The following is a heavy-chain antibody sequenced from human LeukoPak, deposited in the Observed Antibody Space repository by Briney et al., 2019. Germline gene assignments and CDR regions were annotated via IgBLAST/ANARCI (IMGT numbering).Heavy chain of an antibody. Sequence: GGSLRLSCAASGFTFSSYWMSWVRQAPGKGLEWVANIKQDGSEKYYVDSVKGRFTISRDNTKKSLYLQMNSLRAEETAVYYCARDYGTPYGPWYFDLWGRGTLVTVSS. CDR2: IKQDGSEK. CDR3: ARDYGTPYGPWYFDL. CDR1: GFTFSSYW. J-gene: IGHJ2*01. V-gene: IGHV3-7*01. D-gene: IGHD1-1*01.